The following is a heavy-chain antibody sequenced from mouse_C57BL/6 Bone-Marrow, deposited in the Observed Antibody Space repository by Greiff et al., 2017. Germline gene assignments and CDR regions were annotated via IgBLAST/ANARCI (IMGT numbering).Heavy chain of an antibody. D-gene: IGHD1-1*01. CDR3: ANSSSLWYFDV. Sequence: QVQLKQPGAELVKPGASVKVSCKASGYTFTSYWMHWVKQRPGQGLEWIGRIHPSDSDTNYNQKFKGKATLTVDKSSSTAYMQLSSLTSEDSAVYYCANSSSLWYFDVWGTGTTVTVSS. CDR2: IHPSDSDT. CDR1: GYTFTSYW. J-gene: IGHJ1*03. V-gene: IGHV1-74*01.